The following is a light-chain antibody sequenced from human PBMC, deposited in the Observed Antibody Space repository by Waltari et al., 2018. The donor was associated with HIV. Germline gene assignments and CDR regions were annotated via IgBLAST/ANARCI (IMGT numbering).Light chain of an antibody. CDR1: ALTQQY. J-gene: IGLJ2*01. CDR2: KDS. Sequence: DLTQPPSVSVPPGQTATITCTGDALTQQYGYWYQKTAGQAPVLWINKDSERLSGIPERFSGSSSGTSLTLTINGVRAEDEAEYYCQSADSSGVDFVVFGGGTKLTVL. V-gene: IGLV3-25*03. CDR3: QSADSSGVDFVV.